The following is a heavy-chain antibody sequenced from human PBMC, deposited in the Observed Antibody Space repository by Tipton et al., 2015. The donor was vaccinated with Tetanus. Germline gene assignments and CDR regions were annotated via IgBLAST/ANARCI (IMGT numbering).Heavy chain of an antibody. D-gene: IGHD3-22*01. J-gene: IGHJ6*02. V-gene: IGHV3-11*06. Sequence: SLRLSCVASGFTFTDYYMTWIRQAPGKGLEWVSSISSGSTYIYYADSVKGRFTISRDNAKNSLYLLMDSLRAEDTAVYYCARDQIVEQATRDHDYGVDVWGQGTTVTVSS. CDR2: ISSGSTYI. CDR3: ARDQIVEQATRDHDYGVDV. CDR1: GFTFTDYY.